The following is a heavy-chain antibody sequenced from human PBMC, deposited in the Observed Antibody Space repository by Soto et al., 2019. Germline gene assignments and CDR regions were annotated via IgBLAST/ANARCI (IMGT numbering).Heavy chain of an antibody. D-gene: IGHD3-10*01. V-gene: IGHV3-30*02. Sequence: GGSLRLSCAASGFTFSNHGIHWVRQAPGKGLEWVAVIWYGGSSKYYADSVKGRFTISRDNSKNTLYLQMSSLRPEDTAVYYCVKDHGTAMIRGGLDSWGQGALVTVSS. J-gene: IGHJ4*02. CDR2: IWYGGSSK. CDR3: VKDHGTAMIRGGLDS. CDR1: GFTFSNHG.